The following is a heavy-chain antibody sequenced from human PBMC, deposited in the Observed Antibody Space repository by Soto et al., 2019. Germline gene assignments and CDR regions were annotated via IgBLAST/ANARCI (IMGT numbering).Heavy chain of an antibody. CDR3: ARGVGSGSYYLV. D-gene: IGHD3-10*01. Sequence: SVKVSCKTSGGTFSSYAISWVRQAPGQGLEWMGGIIPIFGTANYAQKFQGRVTITADESTSTAYMELSSLRSEDTAVYYCARGVGSGSYYLVWGQGTLVTVSS. V-gene: IGHV1-69*13. J-gene: IGHJ4*02. CDR1: GGTFSSYA. CDR2: IIPIFGTA.